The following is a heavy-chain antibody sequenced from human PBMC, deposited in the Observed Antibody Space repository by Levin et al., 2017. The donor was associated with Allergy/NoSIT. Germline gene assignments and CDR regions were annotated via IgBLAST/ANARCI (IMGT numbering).Heavy chain of an antibody. CDR1: GFTFRSYA. Sequence: LSLPCAASGFTFRSYAMSWVRQAPGKELEWVSAISGSGGGTYYADSVKGRFTISRDNSKNTLYLQMNSLRAEDTAVYYCAKDGPYSYGFGGYYFDYWGQGTLVTVSS. J-gene: IGHJ4*02. V-gene: IGHV3-23*01. D-gene: IGHD5-18*01. CDR3: AKDGPYSYGFGGYYFDY. CDR2: ISGSGGGT.